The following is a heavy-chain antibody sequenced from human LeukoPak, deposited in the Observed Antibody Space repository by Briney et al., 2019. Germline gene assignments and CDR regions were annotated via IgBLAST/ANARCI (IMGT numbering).Heavy chain of an antibody. V-gene: IGHV1-46*01. CDR2: INPSGGST. CDR3: AREAGIVGATPLDY. J-gene: IGHJ4*02. Sequence: ASVKVSCKASGYTFTSYHMHWVRQAPGQGLEWMGIINPSGGSTNYAQKFRGRVTMTRDMSTNTVYMELSSLRSEDTAVYYCAREAGIVGATPLDYWGQGTLVTVSS. CDR1: GYTFTSYH. D-gene: IGHD1-26*01.